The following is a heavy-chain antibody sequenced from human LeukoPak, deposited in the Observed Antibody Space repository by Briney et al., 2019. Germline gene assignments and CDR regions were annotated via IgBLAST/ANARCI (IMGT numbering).Heavy chain of an antibody. V-gene: IGHV1-2*02. D-gene: IGHD4-17*01. J-gene: IGHJ4*02. CDR3: ARDYGDFLFDY. Sequence: ASVKVSCKASGYSFTGYYIHWVRQAPGQGLEWMGWISPNSGTTNYAQNFQGRVTMTRDTSISTAYMELSRLRSDDSAVYYCARDYGDFLFDYWGQGTLVTVSS. CDR2: ISPNSGTT. CDR1: GYSFTGYY.